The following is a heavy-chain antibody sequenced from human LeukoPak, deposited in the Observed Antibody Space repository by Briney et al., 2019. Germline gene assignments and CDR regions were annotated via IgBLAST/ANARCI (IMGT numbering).Heavy chain of an antibody. D-gene: IGHD4-17*01. V-gene: IGHV1-46*01. J-gene: IGHJ5*02. CDR2: INPSGDST. CDR3: ARENDYGNNWFDP. CDR1: GYSFSSYY. Sequence: ASVKVSCKASGYSFSSYYMHWVRQAPGQGLEWMGIINPSGDSTTYAQKFQGRVTMTRDTSTRTVYMELSSLRSDDTAVYYCARENDYGNNWFDPWGQGTLVTVPS.